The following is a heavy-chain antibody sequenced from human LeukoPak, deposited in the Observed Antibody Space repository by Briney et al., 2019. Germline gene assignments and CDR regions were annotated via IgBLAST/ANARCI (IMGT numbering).Heavy chain of an antibody. D-gene: IGHD3-10*01. Sequence: SGPTLVKPTQTLTLTCTSSGFSLSSSGVGVNWIRQPPGQALEWLALIYWDDDKRYSPSLSSRLTITKDTSKNQVVLTMTNMDPVDTATYYCAHSAMVREMDYGMDVWGKGTTVTVSS. CDR1: GFSLSSSGVG. CDR3: AHSAMVREMDYGMDV. CDR2: IYWDDDK. J-gene: IGHJ6*04. V-gene: IGHV2-5*02.